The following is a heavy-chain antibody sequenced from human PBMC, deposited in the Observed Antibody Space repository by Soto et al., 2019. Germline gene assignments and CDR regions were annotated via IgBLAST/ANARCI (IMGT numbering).Heavy chain of an antibody. CDR1: GFTFSNAW. D-gene: IGHD3-9*01. CDR2: IKSKTDGGTT. Sequence: GGSLRLSCAASGFTFSNAWMSWVRQAPGKGLEWVGRIKSKTDGGTTDYAAPVKGRFTISREVSKNTLYLQMKRLKTEDTAVYYCTRAHYDILTGYYVGYYYYYYMDVWGKGTTVTVSS. V-gene: IGHV3-15*01. CDR3: TRAHYDILTGYYVGYYYYYYMDV. J-gene: IGHJ6*03.